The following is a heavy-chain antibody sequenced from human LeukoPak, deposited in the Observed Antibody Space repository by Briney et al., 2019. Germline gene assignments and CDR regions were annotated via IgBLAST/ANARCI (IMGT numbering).Heavy chain of an antibody. CDR3: AREDRYFDLYYYYYMDV. CDR2: ISYDGSNE. CDR1: GFTFSSYV. Sequence: GGSLRLSCAASGFTFSSYVMHWVRQAPGKGLEWVAIISYDGSNEYYADSVKGRFTISRDNAKNSLYLQMNSLRAEDTAVYYCAREDRYFDLYYYYYMDVWGKGTTVTVSS. D-gene: IGHD3-9*01. V-gene: IGHV3-30*04. J-gene: IGHJ6*03.